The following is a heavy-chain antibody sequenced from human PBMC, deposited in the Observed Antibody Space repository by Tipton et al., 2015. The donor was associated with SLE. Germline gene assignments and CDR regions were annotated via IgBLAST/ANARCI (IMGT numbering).Heavy chain of an antibody. J-gene: IGHJ6*02. CDR2: IADDGST. CDR3: AKDLHWYGMDV. Sequence: GSLRLSCAASGFTVSIYYMNWVRRAPGKGLEWVSVIADDGSTNYADSAKGRFTVSRDSSKNTVYLQMKRLTTEDTAIYYCAKDLHWYGMDVWGLGTTVTVSS. D-gene: IGHD1-1*01. CDR1: GFTVSIYY. V-gene: IGHV3-53*05.